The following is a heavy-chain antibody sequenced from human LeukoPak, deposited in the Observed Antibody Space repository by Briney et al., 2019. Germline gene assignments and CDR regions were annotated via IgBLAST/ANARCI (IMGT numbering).Heavy chain of an antibody. CDR1: GYMFSDYY. D-gene: IGHD3-10*01. Sequence: GGSLRLSCAASGYMFSDYYMSWIRQAPEKGPEWLSYISHSGSTIYYADSVKGRFTISRDSAKNSLYLQMNSLRAEDTALYYCATYGSGSGTFFDSWGQGTLVTVSS. J-gene: IGHJ4*01. V-gene: IGHV3-11*04. CDR2: ISHSGSTI. CDR3: ATYGSGSGTFFDS.